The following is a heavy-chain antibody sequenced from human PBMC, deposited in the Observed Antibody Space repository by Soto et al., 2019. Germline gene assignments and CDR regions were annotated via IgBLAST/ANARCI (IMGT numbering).Heavy chain of an antibody. Sequence: QPGGSLRLSCAASGFTFSSYGMHWVRQAPGKGLEWVAVISYDGSNKYYADSVKGRFTISRDNSKNTLYLQMNSLRAEDTAVYYCAKDTFGYQLLSLDSYNYYGMDVWGQGTTVTVSS. CDR3: AKDTFGYQLLSLDSYNYYGMDV. V-gene: IGHV3-30*18. CDR1: GFTFSSYG. J-gene: IGHJ6*02. D-gene: IGHD2-2*01. CDR2: ISYDGSNK.